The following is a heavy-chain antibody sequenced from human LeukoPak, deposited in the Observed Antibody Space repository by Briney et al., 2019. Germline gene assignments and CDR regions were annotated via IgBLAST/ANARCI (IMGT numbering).Heavy chain of an antibody. CDR1: GGSISSGDYY. J-gene: IGHJ5*02. D-gene: IGHD3-3*01. V-gene: IGHV4-61*08. Sequence: PSETLSLTCTVSGGSISSGDYYWSWIRQPPGKGLEWIGYIYYSGSTNYNPSLKSRVTISVDTSKNQFSLKLSSVTAADTAVYYCARDYDFWSGKNWFDPWGQGTLVTVSS. CDR2: IYYSGST. CDR3: ARDYDFWSGKNWFDP.